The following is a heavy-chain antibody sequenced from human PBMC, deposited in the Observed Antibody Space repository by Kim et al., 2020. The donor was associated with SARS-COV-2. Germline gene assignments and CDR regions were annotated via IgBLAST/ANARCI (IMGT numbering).Heavy chain of an antibody. CDR1: GESIISNEYY. CDR2: VYFTGST. V-gene: IGHV4-39*07. Sequence: SETLSLTCLVSGESIISNEYYWGWVRQPPGKGPEWIGSVYFTGSTYLNPSLKSRVSISVDTSKSQFSLSLTSVTAADTAVYFCVRDANDLVTVYSPFDSWGPGTLVTVSS. CDR3: VRDANDLVTVYSPFDS. D-gene: IGHD3-9*01. J-gene: IGHJ5*01.